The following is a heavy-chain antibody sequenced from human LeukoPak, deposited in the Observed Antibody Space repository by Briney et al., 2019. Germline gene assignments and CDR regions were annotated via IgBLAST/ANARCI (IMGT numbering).Heavy chain of an antibody. CDR1: GYTFTGYY. V-gene: IGHV1-2*02. Sequence: ASVKVSCKASGYTFTGYYMHWVRQAPGQGLEWMGWINPNSGGTNYAQKFQGRVTMTRDTSISTAYMELSRLRSDDTAVYYCARNSLITMVRGVNFPEYNWFDPWGQGTLVTVSS. CDR2: INPNSGGT. CDR3: ARNSLITMVRGVNFPEYNWFDP. D-gene: IGHD3-10*01. J-gene: IGHJ5*02.